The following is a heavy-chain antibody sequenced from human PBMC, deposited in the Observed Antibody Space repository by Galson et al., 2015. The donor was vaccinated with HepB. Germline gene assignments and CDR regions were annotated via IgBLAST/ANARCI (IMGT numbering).Heavy chain of an antibody. Sequence: ETLSLTCTVSGGSITSYYWTWIRQPPGKGLEWIGDIYYTGVTGYNPSLKSRATMSVDTSKNQFSLKLTSVTAADTAVYYCARHVAGGSNCNYWSQGTLVTVSS. CDR2: IYYTGVT. CDR1: GGSITSYY. CDR3: ARHVAGGSNCNY. J-gene: IGHJ4*02. D-gene: IGHD7-27*01. V-gene: IGHV4-59*08.